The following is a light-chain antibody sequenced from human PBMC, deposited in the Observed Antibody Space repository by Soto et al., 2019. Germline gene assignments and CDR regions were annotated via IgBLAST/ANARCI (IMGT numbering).Light chain of an antibody. CDR2: EVS. Sequence: QSVLTQPPSASGSPGQSVTISCTGTSSDVGGYNYVSWYQQHPGKAPKLMIYEVSKRPSGVPDRFSGSKSANTASLTVSGLQAEDEADYCCSSYAATDNFYVFGIGPKVTAL. V-gene: IGLV2-8*01. CDR3: SSYAATDNFYV. CDR1: SSDVGGYNY. J-gene: IGLJ1*01.